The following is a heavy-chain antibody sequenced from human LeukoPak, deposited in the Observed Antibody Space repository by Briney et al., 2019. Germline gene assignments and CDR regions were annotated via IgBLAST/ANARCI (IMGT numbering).Heavy chain of an antibody. V-gene: IGHV4-34*01. CDR1: GGSFSGYY. Sequence: SETLSLTCAVYGGSFSGYYLSWLRQPPGKGLEWIGEINHSGSTNYNPSLKSRVTISVDTSKNQFSLKLSSVTAADTAVYYCARLIPTPIVGATNDYWGQGTLVTVSS. J-gene: IGHJ4*02. D-gene: IGHD1-26*01. CDR3: ARLIPTPIVGATNDY. CDR2: INHSGST.